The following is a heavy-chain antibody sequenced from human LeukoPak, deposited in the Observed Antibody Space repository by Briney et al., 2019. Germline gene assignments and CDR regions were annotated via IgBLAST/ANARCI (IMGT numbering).Heavy chain of an antibody. J-gene: IGHJ4*02. CDR2: INADGSDK. Sequence: GGSLRLSCTASGFPFQSYWMNWVRQAPGRGLELVANINADGSDKYFMDSVKGRFSISRDNANNRLYLQMTSLRAEDTAVYYCVRDLGARGYGTPFDYWGQGALVTVSS. V-gene: IGHV3-7*01. CDR1: GFPFQSYW. CDR3: VRDLGARGYGTPFDY. D-gene: IGHD2-8*01.